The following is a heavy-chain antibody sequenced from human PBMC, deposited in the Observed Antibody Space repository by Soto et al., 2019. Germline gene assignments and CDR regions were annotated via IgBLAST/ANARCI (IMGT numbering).Heavy chain of an antibody. Sequence: ASVKVSCKASGYTFTSYGISWVRQAPGQGLEWMGWISAYSGNTNYAQKLQGRVTMTTDTSTSTAYMELRSLRSDDTAVYYCARMDSRDPHSDYWGQGTLVTVSS. J-gene: IGHJ4*02. CDR2: ISAYSGNT. V-gene: IGHV1-18*01. CDR3: ARMDSRDPHSDY. D-gene: IGHD3-22*01. CDR1: GYTFTSYG.